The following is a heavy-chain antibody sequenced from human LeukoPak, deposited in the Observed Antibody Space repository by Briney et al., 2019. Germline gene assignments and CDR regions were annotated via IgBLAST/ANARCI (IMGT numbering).Heavy chain of an antibody. CDR2: ISGSGGST. V-gene: IGHV3-23*01. CDR3: ARHVVAVGFDY. D-gene: IGHD3-22*01. J-gene: IGHJ4*02. Sequence: GGSLRLSCAASGFTFSSYAMSWVRQAPGKGLEWVSTISGSGGSTYYADSVKGRFTISRDNSKNTLFLQMNSLRAEDTAVYYCARHVVAVGFDYWGQGTLVTVSS. CDR1: GFTFSSYA.